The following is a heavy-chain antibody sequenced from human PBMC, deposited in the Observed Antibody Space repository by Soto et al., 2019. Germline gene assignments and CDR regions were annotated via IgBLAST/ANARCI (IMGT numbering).Heavy chain of an antibody. Sequence: GGSLRLSCSASGFTFSSFSMNWVRQAPGQGLEWVSSINAASRTYYIDSVKGRFTISRDNAKNSLSLQMNSLTVEDTAVYYCARDSSGGDNWGQGTLVTVSS. CDR3: ARDSSGGDN. D-gene: IGHD5-12*01. J-gene: IGHJ4*02. CDR2: INAASRT. CDR1: GFTFSSFS. V-gene: IGHV3-21*01.